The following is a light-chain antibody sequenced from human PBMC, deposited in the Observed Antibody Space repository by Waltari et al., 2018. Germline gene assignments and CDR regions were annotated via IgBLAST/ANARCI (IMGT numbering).Light chain of an antibody. V-gene: IGKV3-20*01. CDR3: QQGDSAPFT. J-gene: IGKJ2*01. CDR1: QSVSSSY. Sequence: EIVLTQSPGTLSLSPGERATLSCRASQSVSSSYLAWYQQKPGQAPRLLIYGASSRATGIPDRFSGSGSGTDFTLTISRLEPEDFAVYYCQQGDSAPFTFGQGTKLEIK. CDR2: GAS.